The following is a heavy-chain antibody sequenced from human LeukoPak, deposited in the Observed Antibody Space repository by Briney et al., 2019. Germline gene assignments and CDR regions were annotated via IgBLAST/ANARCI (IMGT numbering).Heavy chain of an antibody. D-gene: IGHD6-13*01. J-gene: IGHJ5*01. CDR1: GFTFSNFS. V-gene: IGHV3-23*01. Sequence: GGSLRLSCAPSGFTFSNFSMSWVRQAPGKGLEWVSVISGSGYTTKYADSVKGRVTISRDNSKNTLYLQMNSLRAEDTAVYYCAKIIPASVTDSWGQGTLVTVSS. CDR3: AKIIPASVTDS. CDR2: ISGSGYTT.